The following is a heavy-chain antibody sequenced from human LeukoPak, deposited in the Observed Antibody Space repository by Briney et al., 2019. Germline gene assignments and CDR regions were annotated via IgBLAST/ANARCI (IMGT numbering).Heavy chain of an antibody. CDR2: INWNSADV. CDR1: GFTFDDYA. CDR3: ASGGIYYGAAFDF. J-gene: IGHJ4*02. Sequence: GGSLRLSCAASGFTFDDYAMVWVRQPPGKGLEWVSGINWNSADVAYADSVKGRFTISRDNAKNSLYLQMNSLRAEDTALYYCASGGIYYGAAFDFWGQGSLVTVSA. D-gene: IGHD1-26*01. V-gene: IGHV3-9*01.